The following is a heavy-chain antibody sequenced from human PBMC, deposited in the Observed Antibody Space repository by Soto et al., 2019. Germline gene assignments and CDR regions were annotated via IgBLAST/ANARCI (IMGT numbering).Heavy chain of an antibody. CDR1: GGSISSYY. J-gene: IGHJ6*02. D-gene: IGHD5-18*01. Sequence: SETLSLTCTVSGGSISSYYWSWIRQPPGKGLEWIGYIYYSGSTNYNPSLKSRVTISVDTSKNQFSLKLSSVTAADTAVYYCARDIGYSYGQTYGMDVWGQGTTVTVS. CDR2: IYYSGST. CDR3: ARDIGYSYGQTYGMDV. V-gene: IGHV4-59*01.